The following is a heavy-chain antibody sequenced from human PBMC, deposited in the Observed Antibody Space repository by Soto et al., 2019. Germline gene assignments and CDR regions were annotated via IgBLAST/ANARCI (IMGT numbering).Heavy chain of an antibody. D-gene: IGHD3-3*01. J-gene: IGHJ4*02. V-gene: IGHV3-21*01. CDR2: ISSSSSYI. Sequence: GGSLRLSCAASGFTFSSYSMNWVRQAPGKGLEWVSSISSSSSYIYYADSVKGRFTISRDNAKNSLYLQMNSLRAEDTAVYYCARTNTIFGVSDYWGQGTLVTVSS. CDR1: GFTFSSYS. CDR3: ARTNTIFGVSDY.